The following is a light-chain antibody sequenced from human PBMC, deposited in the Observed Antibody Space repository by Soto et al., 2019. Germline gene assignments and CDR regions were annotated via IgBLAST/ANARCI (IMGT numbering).Light chain of an antibody. CDR2: EVT. CDR1: SSDIGTYKY. Sequence: QSALTQPASVSGSPGQSITISCTGTSSDIGTYKYVSWYQQHPGKAPKLMIYEVTNRPSGVSNRFSGSKSANTASLTISGLQAEDEADYYCSSYTISSTLVLFGGGTKVTVL. J-gene: IGLJ2*01. V-gene: IGLV2-14*01. CDR3: SSYTISSTLVL.